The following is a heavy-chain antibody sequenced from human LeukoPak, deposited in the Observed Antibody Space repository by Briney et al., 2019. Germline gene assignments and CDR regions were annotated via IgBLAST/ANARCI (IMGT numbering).Heavy chain of an antibody. CDR2: IYYSGST. D-gene: IGHD2-2*01. Sequence: NPSETLSLTCTVSGGLIRSSSYYWGWIRQPPGKGLEWIGNIYYSGSTYYSPSLKSRVTISVDTSKNHFSLKLSSVTAADTAVYYCARGDSYQLLPRYWGQGTLVTVSS. CDR1: GGLIRSSSYY. V-gene: IGHV4-39*07. CDR3: ARGDSYQLLPRY. J-gene: IGHJ4*02.